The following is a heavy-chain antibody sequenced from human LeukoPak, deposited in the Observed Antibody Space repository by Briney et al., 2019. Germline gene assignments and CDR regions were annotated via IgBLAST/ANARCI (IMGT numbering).Heavy chain of an antibody. D-gene: IGHD3-22*01. CDR1: GGSISSGDYY. CDR3: AGAIYEDYYDSSGYYNIDY. CDR2: IYYSGST. V-gene: IGHV4-30-4*08. J-gene: IGHJ4*02. Sequence: SETLSLTCTVSGGSISSGDYYWSWIRQPPGKGLEWIGYIYYSGSTYYNPSLKSRVTISVDTSKNQFSLKLSSETAADTAVYYCAGAIYEDYYDSSGYYNIDYWGQGTLVTVSS.